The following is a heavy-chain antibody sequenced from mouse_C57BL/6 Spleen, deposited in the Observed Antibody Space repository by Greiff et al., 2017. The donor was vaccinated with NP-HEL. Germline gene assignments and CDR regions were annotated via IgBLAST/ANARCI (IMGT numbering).Heavy chain of an antibody. CDR2: IDPETGGT. D-gene: IGHD1-1*01. Sequence: VQGVESGAELVRPGASVTLSCKASGYTFTDYEMHWVKQTPVHGLEWIGAIDPETGGTAYNQKFKGKATLTVDKSSSTAYMELRSLTSEDSAVYYCTGRATVVATYWYFDVWGTGTTVTVSS. V-gene: IGHV1-15*01. J-gene: IGHJ1*03. CDR1: GYTFTDYE. CDR3: TGRATVVATYWYFDV.